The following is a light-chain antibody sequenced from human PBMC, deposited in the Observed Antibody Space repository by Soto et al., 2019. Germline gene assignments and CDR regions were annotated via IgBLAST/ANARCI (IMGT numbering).Light chain of an antibody. CDR3: SSYRRDSTQL. V-gene: IGLV2-14*01. CDR1: RGDVGGYGL. CDR2: EVT. Sequence: QSGLTQPASVSGSPGQSITISCTGSRGDVGGYGLVSWYQQYPGKGPTLIIYEVTNRPSGVSARFSGSKPGDTASLIISGLQAEDEADYYCSSYRRDSTQLFGTGTKVTVL. J-gene: IGLJ1*01.